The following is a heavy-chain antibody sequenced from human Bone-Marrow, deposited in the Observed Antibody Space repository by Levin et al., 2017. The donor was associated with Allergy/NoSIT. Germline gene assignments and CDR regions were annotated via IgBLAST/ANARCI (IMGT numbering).Heavy chain of an antibody. J-gene: IGHJ6*02. D-gene: IGHD3-22*01. CDR1: GYNFANFW. CDR2: IYPGDSDT. V-gene: IGHV5-51*01. CDR3: ARPEGFYESSGLYALGV. Sequence: GASVKVSCQGSGYNFANFWIGWVRQVPGKGLEWMGIIYPGDSDTKYSPSFNGQVTISVDKSINTAYLQWRSLKASDTAIYYCARPEGFYESSGLYALGVWGQGTTVTVSS.